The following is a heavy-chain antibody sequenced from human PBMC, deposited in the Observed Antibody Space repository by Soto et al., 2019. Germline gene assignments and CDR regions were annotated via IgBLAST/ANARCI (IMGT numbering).Heavy chain of an antibody. CDR3: ARDLGMGGFDY. CDR1: GFTFSSYG. D-gene: IGHD3-16*01. V-gene: IGHV3-33*01. Sequence: QVQLVESGGGVVQPGRSLRLSCAASGFTFSSYGMHWVRQAPGKGLEWVAVIWYDGSNKYYADSVKGRFTISRDNYKNTLYLQMNSLRAEDTAVYYCARDLGMGGFDYWGQGTLVTVSS. J-gene: IGHJ4*02. CDR2: IWYDGSNK.